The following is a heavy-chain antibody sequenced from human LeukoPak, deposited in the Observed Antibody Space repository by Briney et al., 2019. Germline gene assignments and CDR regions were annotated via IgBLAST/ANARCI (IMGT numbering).Heavy chain of an antibody. CDR3: ARGSFYGLFDY. J-gene: IGHJ4*02. CDR1: GGSISSSSYY. V-gene: IGHV4-39*07. CDR2: INHSGST. D-gene: IGHD2/OR15-2a*01. Sequence: SETLSLTCTVSGGSISSSSYYWGWIRQPPGKGLEWIGEINHSGSTNYNPSLKSRVTISVDTSKNQFSLKLSSVTAADTAVYYCARGSFYGLFDYWGQGTLVTVSS.